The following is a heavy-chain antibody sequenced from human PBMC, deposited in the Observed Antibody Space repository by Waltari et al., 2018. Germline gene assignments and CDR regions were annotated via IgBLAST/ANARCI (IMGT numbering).Heavy chain of an antibody. CDR3: AREDCSSTSCYTTPNWFDP. V-gene: IGHV1-69*12. Sequence: QVQLVQSGAEVKKPGSSVKVSCKASGGTFSSYAISWVRQAPGQGLEWMGGIIPIFGTANYAQKFQGRVTITADESTSTAYMELSSLRSEDTAVYYCAREDCSSTSCYTTPNWFDPWGQGTLVTVSS. D-gene: IGHD2-2*01. CDR2: IIPIFGTA. CDR1: GGTFSSYA. J-gene: IGHJ5*02.